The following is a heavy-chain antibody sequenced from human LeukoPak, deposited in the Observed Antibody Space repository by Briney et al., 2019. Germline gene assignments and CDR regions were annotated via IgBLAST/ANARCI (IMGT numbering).Heavy chain of an antibody. D-gene: IGHD2-15*01. V-gene: IGHV4-34*01. J-gene: IGHJ4*02. Sequence: SEPLSLTCAVYGGSFSGYYWSWIRQPPGKGLEWIGEINHSGSTNYNPSLKSRVTISVDTSKNQFSLKLSSVTAADTAVYYCASLYCSGGNCKRVAYWGRGTLVTLSS. CDR1: GGSFSGYY. CDR3: ASLYCSGGNCKRVAY. CDR2: INHSGST.